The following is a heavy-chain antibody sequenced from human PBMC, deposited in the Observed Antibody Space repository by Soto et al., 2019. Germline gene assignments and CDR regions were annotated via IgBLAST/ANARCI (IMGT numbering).Heavy chain of an antibody. J-gene: IGHJ4*02. CDR2: IYSGGYT. D-gene: IGHD3-10*01. Sequence: EVQLVESGGGLIQPGGSLRLSCAVSGFTVSNNYRSWVRQAPGKGLEGVSVIYSGGYTAYGDSVKGRFTISRDNSKNKQYLQTNARGADAAACYYGATQPGGGGYWGQGTLVTVSS. CDR3: ATQPGGGGY. V-gene: IGHV3-53*01. CDR1: GFTVSNNY.